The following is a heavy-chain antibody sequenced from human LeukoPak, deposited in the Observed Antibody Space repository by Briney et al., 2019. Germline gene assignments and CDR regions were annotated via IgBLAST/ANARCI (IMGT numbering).Heavy chain of an antibody. CDR3: VKGGLRSGYSFED. J-gene: IGHJ4*02. V-gene: IGHV3-23*01. D-gene: IGHD3-9*01. CDR2: VSDTGDLR. Sequence: GGSLRLSCAASGFTFNTHAISWVRQAPGKGLEWVAAVSDTGDLRYSANSVKGRFAISRDNSKNTAFLQMYSLRAEDTALYYCVKGGLRSGYSFEDWGQRTLVSVSS. CDR1: GFTFNTHA.